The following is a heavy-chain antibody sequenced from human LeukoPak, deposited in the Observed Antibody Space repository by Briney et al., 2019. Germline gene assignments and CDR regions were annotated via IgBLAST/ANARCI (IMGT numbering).Heavy chain of an antibody. V-gene: IGHV4-31*03. J-gene: IGHJ4*02. CDR2: IYYSGST. CDR3: VRVIYGSGSYSVDY. Sequence: SETLSLTCTVSGGSISSGGYYWGWIRQHPGTGLEWIVYIYYSGSTYYNPSLKSRVTISVDTSKNQFSLKLGSVTAADTAVYYCVRVIYGSGSYSVDYRGQGTLVTVSS. D-gene: IGHD3-10*01. CDR1: GGSISSGGYY.